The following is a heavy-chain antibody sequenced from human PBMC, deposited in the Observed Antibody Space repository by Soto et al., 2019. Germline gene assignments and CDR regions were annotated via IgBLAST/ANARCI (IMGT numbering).Heavy chain of an antibody. Sequence: CAASGFTFNSYTLHWVRQAPGKGLEWVAVISYDGSNKYYADSVKGRFTISRDTSKNTLYLQMNSLRAEDTAVYYCARDVDSYNSGPLNWGQGTLVTVSS. CDR2: ISYDGSNK. J-gene: IGHJ4*02. CDR3: ARDVDSYNSGPLN. V-gene: IGHV3-30-3*01. CDR1: GFTFNSYT. D-gene: IGHD6-19*01.